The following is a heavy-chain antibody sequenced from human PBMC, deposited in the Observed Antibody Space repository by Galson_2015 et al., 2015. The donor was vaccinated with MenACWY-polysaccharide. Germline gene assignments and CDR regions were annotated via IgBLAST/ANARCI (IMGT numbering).Heavy chain of an antibody. Sequence: SLRLSCAASGFTFSNYWMSWVRQAPGKGLEWVAVISYDGSNKYYADSVKGRFTISRDNSKNTLYLQMNSLRAEDTAVYYCAREIQLWPAGGDFDYWGQGTLVTVSS. CDR2: ISYDGSNK. V-gene: IGHV3-30-3*01. CDR1: GFTFSNYW. D-gene: IGHD5-18*01. J-gene: IGHJ4*02. CDR3: AREIQLWPAGGDFDY.